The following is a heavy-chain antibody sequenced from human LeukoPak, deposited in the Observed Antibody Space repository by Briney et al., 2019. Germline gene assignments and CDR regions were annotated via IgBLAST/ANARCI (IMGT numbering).Heavy chain of an antibody. CDR3: ARDKGDSSSWSGAFDI. CDR2: INPNSGGT. Sequence: ASVKVSCKASGYTFTGYYMHWVRQAPGQGLEWMGWINPNSGGTNYAQKFQGRVTMTRDTSISTAYMELSRLRSDDTAVYYCARDKGDSSSWSGAFDIWGQGTMVTVSS. CDR1: GYTFTGYY. J-gene: IGHJ3*02. D-gene: IGHD6-13*01. V-gene: IGHV1-2*02.